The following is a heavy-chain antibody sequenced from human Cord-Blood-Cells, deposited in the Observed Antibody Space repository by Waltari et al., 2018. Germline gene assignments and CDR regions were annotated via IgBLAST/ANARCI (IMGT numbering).Heavy chain of an antibody. J-gene: IGHJ4*02. CDR2: IYWDDDK. Sequence: QITLKESGTTLVKPTQTLTLTCTFSGFSLSTSGVGVGWIRQPPGKALEWLALIYWDDDKRYSPSLNSRLTITKDTSKTQVVHTMTNMDPVDTATYYCAHSHSGYDYCGQGTLVTVSS. CDR1: GFSLSTSGVG. V-gene: IGHV2-5*02. CDR3: AHSHSGYDY. D-gene: IGHD5-12*01.